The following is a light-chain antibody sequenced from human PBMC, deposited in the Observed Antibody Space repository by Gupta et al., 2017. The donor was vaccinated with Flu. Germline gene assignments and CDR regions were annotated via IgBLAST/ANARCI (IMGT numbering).Light chain of an antibody. J-gene: IGKJ1*01. CDR1: QSVSSSH. Sequence: EIVLTQSPGTLSLSPGERATLSCRASQSVSSSHLAWYQQKPGQAPRLLIYGASSRATGIPDRFSGSGSGTDFTLTSSRLEPEDFAVYYCQQYGSSPQTFGQGTKVEIK. CDR2: GAS. V-gene: IGKV3-20*01. CDR3: QQYGSSPQT.